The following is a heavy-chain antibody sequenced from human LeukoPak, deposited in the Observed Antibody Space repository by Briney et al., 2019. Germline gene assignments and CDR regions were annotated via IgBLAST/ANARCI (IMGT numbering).Heavy chain of an antibody. CDR3: AKEAFRPALLDF. J-gene: IGHJ4*02. V-gene: IGHV3-33*06. CDR1: GFTFSSYG. D-gene: IGHD2-21*01. Sequence: GRSLRLSCAASGFTFSSYGMHWVRQAPGKGLEWVAVIWYDGSNKYYADSVKGRFSISRDNSKNTVSLEMSNLRTDDTAIYYCAKEAFRPALLDFWGQGSLVTVSS. CDR2: IWYDGSNK.